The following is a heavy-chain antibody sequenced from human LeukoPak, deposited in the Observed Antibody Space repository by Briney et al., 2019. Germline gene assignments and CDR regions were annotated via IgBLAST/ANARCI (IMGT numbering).Heavy chain of an antibody. CDR3: ARALSRYFDY. CDR1: GDSVSSNSAT. V-gene: IGHV6-1*01. CDR2: TYYRSKWYN. Sequence: PSQTLSLTCAISGDSVSSNSATWNWIRQSPSRGLEWLGRTYYRSKWYNEYAPSVKARIAFNPDTSKNQFSLQLNSVTPEDTAVYYCARALSRYFDYWGQGTLVAVSS. J-gene: IGHJ4*02.